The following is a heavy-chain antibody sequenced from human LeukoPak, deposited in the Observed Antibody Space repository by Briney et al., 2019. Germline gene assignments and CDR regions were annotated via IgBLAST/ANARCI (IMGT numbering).Heavy chain of an antibody. V-gene: IGHV3-30-3*01. Sequence: PGRSLRLSCAASGFTFSSYAMHWVRQAPGKGLEWVAVISYDGSNKYYADSVKGRFTISRDNSQNTLYLQMNSLRAEDTAVYYCAKILLRFLEFDHYFDYWGQGTLVTVSS. J-gene: IGHJ4*02. D-gene: IGHD3-3*01. CDR2: ISYDGSNK. CDR1: GFTFSSYA. CDR3: AKILLRFLEFDHYFDY.